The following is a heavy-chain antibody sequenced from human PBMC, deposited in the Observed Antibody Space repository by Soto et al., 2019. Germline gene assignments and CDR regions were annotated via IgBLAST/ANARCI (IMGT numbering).Heavy chain of an antibody. CDR1: GFTFSSYA. CDR2: ISGSGGST. V-gene: IGHV3-23*01. D-gene: IGHD1-26*01. J-gene: IGHJ1*01. Sequence: WGSLRLSCAASGFTFSSYAMSWFRQAPGKGLEWVSAISGSGGSTYYADSVKGRFTISRDNSKNTLDLQMSSLRDEDASFYYWVKEGAADRLTFPHWCPGSRVT. CDR3: VKEGAADRLTFPH.